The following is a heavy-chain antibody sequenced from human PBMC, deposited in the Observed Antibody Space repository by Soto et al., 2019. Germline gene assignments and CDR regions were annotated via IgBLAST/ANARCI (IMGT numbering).Heavy chain of an antibody. CDR1: GFSLSASGAS. J-gene: IGHJ5*02. CDR2: IYWNDDK. V-gene: IGHV2-5*01. D-gene: IGHD3-10*02. Sequence: SCPTLVNPTQTLRLTCAFSGFSLSASGASVGWIRQPPGKALEWLAHIYWNDDKRYSPSLRSRLTISKDTSKNQVVLTFTNMDPADTDTYYCVHRLDVPGLAFDPWGQGTLVTVSS. CDR3: VHRLDVPGLAFDP.